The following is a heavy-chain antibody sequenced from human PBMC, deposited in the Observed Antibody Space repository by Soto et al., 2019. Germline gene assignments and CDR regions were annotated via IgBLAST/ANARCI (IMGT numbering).Heavy chain of an antibody. CDR2: IYYSGST. V-gene: IGHV4-59*01. J-gene: IGHJ5*02. D-gene: IGHD5-18*01. CDR3: ARESGYSYGFNWFDP. Sequence: SETLSLTCVVSGGSLSSYYWSWIRQPPGKGLEWIGYIYYSGSTNYNPSLKSRVTISVDTSKNQFSLKLSSVTAADTAVYYCARESGYSYGFNWFDPWGQGTLVTVS. CDR1: GGSLSSYY.